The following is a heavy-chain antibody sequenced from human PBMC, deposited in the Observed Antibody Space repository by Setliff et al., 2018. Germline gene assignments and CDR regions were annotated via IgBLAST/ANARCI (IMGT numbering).Heavy chain of an antibody. CDR3: ATDELGSDAFDI. D-gene: IGHD1-7*01. J-gene: IGHJ3*02. CDR1: GGSISSSSYY. V-gene: IGHV4-39*07. Sequence: SETLSLTCTVSGGSISSSSYYWGWIRQPPGKGLEWIGSIYYSGSTNYNPSLKSRVTISVDTSKNQFSLKLSSVTAADTAVYYCATDELGSDAFDIWGQGTMVTVSS. CDR2: IYYSGST.